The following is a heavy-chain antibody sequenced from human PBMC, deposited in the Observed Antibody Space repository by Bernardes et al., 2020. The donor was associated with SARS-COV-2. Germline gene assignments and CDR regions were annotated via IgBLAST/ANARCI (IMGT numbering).Heavy chain of an antibody. CDR2: IENDGTI. CDR1: GFTFSSYG. V-gene: IGHV3-NL1*01. CDR3: ASNGSSWTGEHDAFDI. J-gene: IGHJ3*02. Sequence: GGSLRLSCAASGFTFSSYGMHWVRQAPGKGLEWVSVIENDGTISYTDSVKGRFTVSRDNSKNTLYLQMSSLRAEDTAVYYCASNGSSWTGEHDAFDIWGQGTMVTVSS. D-gene: IGHD6-13*01.